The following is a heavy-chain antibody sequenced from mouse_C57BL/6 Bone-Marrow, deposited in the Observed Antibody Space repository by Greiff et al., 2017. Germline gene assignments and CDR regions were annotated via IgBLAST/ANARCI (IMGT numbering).Heavy chain of an antibody. CDR1: GFTFSSYA. V-gene: IGHV5-4*01. D-gene: IGHD3-2*02. CDR2: ISDGGSYT. J-gene: IGHJ3*01. CDR3: ARDRQSSGYTPDWFAY. Sequence: EVKLVESGGGLVKPGGSLKLSCAASGFTFSSYAMSWVRQTPEKRLEWVATISDGGSYTYYPDNVKGRFTISRDNAKNNLYLQMSHLKSEDTAMYYCARDRQSSGYTPDWFAYWGQGTLVTVSA.